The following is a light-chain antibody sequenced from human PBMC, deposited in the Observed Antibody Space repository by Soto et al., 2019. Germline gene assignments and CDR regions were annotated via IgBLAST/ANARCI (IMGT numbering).Light chain of an antibody. CDR1: QSISSY. V-gene: IGKV1-39*01. CDR2: AAS. Sequence: DIQMTQSPSSLSASVGDRVTITCRASQSISSYLSWYQQKPGKAPKLLIYAASSLQSGVPSRFSGSGSGTDFTLTIHGLQPEDFATYYCQQGYSLTFGGGTKVEIK. CDR3: QQGYSLT. J-gene: IGKJ4*01.